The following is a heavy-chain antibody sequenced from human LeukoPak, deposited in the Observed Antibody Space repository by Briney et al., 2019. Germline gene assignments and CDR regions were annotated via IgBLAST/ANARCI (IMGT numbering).Heavy chain of an antibody. CDR1: GGTFSSYA. J-gene: IGHJ5*02. CDR3: ASIVVGAWWFDP. D-gene: IGHD2-2*01. Sequence: VASVKVSCKASGGTFSSYAISWVRQAPGQGLEWMGGIIPIFGTANYAQKFQGRVTITADESTSTAYMELSSLRSEDTAVYYCASIVVGAWWFDPWGQGTLVTVSS. CDR2: IIPIFGTA. V-gene: IGHV1-69*01.